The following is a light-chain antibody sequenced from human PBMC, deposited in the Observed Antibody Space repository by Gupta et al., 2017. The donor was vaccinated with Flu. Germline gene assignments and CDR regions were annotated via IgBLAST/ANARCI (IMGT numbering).Light chain of an antibody. V-gene: IGKV2-28*01. CDR2: LGS. Sequence: DIVMTQSPLSLAVTPGEPASISCRSSQSLLYSNGYNYVNWYLQKPGQSPQLLIHLGSKRASGVPDRFSSSGSGTDFTLKVSRVATADVGVYYCKQPLNSPWTFGQGTKVETK. J-gene: IGKJ1*01. CDR3: KQPLNSPWT. CDR1: QSLLYSNGYNY.